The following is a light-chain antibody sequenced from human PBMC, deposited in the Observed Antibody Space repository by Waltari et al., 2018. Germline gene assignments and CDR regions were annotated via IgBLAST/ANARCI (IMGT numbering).Light chain of an antibody. Sequence: SYDLTQPPSVSVSPGQTATFTCSGDKLGDKFASWYQQRPGQSPLLVIYQDTKRPSGISDLFSGSNSGNTATLTISGTQPLDEADYYCQAWDSTTVVFGGGTKLTVL. J-gene: IGLJ2*01. CDR2: QDT. CDR1: KLGDKF. V-gene: IGLV3-1*01. CDR3: QAWDSTTVV.